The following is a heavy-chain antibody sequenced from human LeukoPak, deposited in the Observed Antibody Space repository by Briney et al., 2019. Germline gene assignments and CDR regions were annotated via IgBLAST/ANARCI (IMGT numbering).Heavy chain of an antibody. CDR1: GYTFTSYD. CDR3: ARVRLLWLGTRDAFDI. CDR2: MNPNSGNT. D-gene: IGHD6-19*01. Sequence: GASVKVSCKASGYTFTSYDINWVRQATGQGLEWMGWMNPNSGNTGYAQKFQGRVTMTRNTSRSTAYMELSSLRSEDTAVYYCARVRLLWLGTRDAFDIWGQGTMVTVSS. J-gene: IGHJ3*02. V-gene: IGHV1-8*01.